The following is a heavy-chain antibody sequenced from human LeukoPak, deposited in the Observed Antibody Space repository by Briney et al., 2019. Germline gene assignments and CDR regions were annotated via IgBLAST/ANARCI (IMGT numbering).Heavy chain of an antibody. CDR3: ARDLGYCSNTSCLSYGMDV. CDR1: GGSISSYH. D-gene: IGHD2-2*01. CDR2: IYSSGST. Sequence: SETLSLTCTVSGGSISSYHGSWIRQPPGKGLEWIGFIYSSGSTNYNPSLKSRVTISVDTSKNQFSLKLKFVTAADTAVYYCARDLGYCSNTSCLSYGMDVWGQGTTVTVSS. J-gene: IGHJ6*02. V-gene: IGHV4-59*01.